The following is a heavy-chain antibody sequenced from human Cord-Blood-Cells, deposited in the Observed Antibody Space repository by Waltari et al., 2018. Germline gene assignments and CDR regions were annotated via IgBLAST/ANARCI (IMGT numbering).Heavy chain of an antibody. J-gene: IGHJ6*02. CDR2: SNHSGST. CDR1: GGSCSGYY. D-gene: IGHD3-16*01. Sequence: QVQLQQWGAGLLKPSETLSLTCAVYGGSCSGYYWSWIRQPPGKGLEWIGESNHSGSTNYNPALKSRVTISVDTYKNQFSLKLSSVTAADTAVYYCARVYYDYVYGMDVWGQGTTVTVSS. CDR3: ARVYYDYVYGMDV. V-gene: IGHV4-34*01.